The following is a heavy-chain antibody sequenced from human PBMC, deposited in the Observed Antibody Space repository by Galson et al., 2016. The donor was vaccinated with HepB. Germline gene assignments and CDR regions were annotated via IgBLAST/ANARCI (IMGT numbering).Heavy chain of an antibody. CDR2: IWYDGSNK. Sequence: SLRLSCPASGFTFSSYGMHWVRQAPGKGLEWVAVIWYDGSNKYYADSVKGRFTISRDNSKNTLYLQMNSLRAEGTAVYYFEGDRMITFGGVIVDAFDIWGQGTMVTVSS. D-gene: IGHD3-16*02. CDR1: GFTFSSYG. J-gene: IGHJ3*02. CDR3: EGDRMITFGGVIVDAFDI. V-gene: IGHV3-33*01.